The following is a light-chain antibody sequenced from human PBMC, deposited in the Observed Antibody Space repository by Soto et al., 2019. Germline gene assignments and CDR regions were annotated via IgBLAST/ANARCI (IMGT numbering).Light chain of an antibody. Sequence: QSVLTQPPSVSGAPGQRVTISFTGSSSNIGAGYDVHWYQQLPGRAPKLLIYGNTNRPSGVPDRFSGSKSGTSASLAITGLQAEDEADYYCLSFDSSLGVVFGGGTKLTVL. CDR3: LSFDSSLGVV. CDR2: GNT. V-gene: IGLV1-40*01. CDR1: SSNIGAGYD. J-gene: IGLJ2*01.